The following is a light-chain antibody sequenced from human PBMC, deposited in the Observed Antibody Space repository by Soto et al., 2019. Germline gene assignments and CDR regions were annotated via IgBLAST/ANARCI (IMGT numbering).Light chain of an antibody. Sequence: DIQMTQSPSTLSASVGDRVTITCRASQSISGWLAWYQQKPGKAPKLLIPAASSLESGVPSRFSGRGSGTTFTLTISSLQPVDFATYYCQQYNTYSPTFGGGTKVDIK. J-gene: IGKJ4*01. V-gene: IGKV1-5*01. CDR3: QQYNTYSPT. CDR1: QSISGW. CDR2: AAS.